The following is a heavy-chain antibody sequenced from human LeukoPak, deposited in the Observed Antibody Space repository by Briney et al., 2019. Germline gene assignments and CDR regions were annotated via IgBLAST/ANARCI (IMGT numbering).Heavy chain of an antibody. V-gene: IGHV1-69*06. J-gene: IGHJ6*03. CDR3: AREASYIVPNYYYYMDV. Sequence: SVKVSCKASGGTFSSYAISWVRQAPGQGLEWMGGIIPIFGTANYAQKFQGRVTITADKSTSTAYMELSSLRSEDTAVYYCAREASYIVPNYYYYMDVWGKGTTVTVSS. CDR1: GGTFSSYA. D-gene: IGHD2-15*01. CDR2: IIPIFGTA.